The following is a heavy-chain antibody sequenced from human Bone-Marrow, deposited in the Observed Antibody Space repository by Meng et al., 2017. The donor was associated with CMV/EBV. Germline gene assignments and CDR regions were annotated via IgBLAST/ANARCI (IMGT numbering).Heavy chain of an antibody. D-gene: IGHD2-2*01. CDR3: VKEGGYCSSSSCRLPGKDDYYCGMDV. V-gene: IGHV3-30*02. CDR2: IRYDGRNK. Sequence: GGSLRLSCAASGFTFISYGIHWVRQAPGKGLEWVAFIRYDGRNKYYVDPVKGRFTISRDKSKNTLYLQMNSLRAEDTAVYYCVKEGGYCSSSSCRLPGKDDYYCGMDVWGQGTTVTVSS. CDR1: GFTFISYG. J-gene: IGHJ6*02.